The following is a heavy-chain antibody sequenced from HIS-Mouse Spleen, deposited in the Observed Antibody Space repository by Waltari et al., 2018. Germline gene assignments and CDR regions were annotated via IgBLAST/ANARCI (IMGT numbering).Heavy chain of an antibody. V-gene: IGHV2-70*15. CDR3: ARIQAGKLELPFDY. CDR2: IGWDDDK. D-gene: IGHD1-7*01. Sequence: QVTLRESGPALVKPTQTLTLTCTFSGFSLSTSGMCVSWIRQPPGKALEGLARIGWDDDKYYSTTLKTRLTISKDTSKNQVVLTMTNMDPVETATYYCARIQAGKLELPFDYWGQGTLVTVSS. J-gene: IGHJ4*02. CDR1: GFSLSTSGMC.